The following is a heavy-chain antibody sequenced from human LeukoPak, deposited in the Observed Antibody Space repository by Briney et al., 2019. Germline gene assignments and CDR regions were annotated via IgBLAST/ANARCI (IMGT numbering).Heavy chain of an antibody. Sequence: ASVKVSRKASGYTFTSYGISWVRQAPGQGLEWMGWISAYNGNTNYAQKLQGRVTMTTDTSTSTAYMELRSLRSDDTAVYYCARAHTWIQLWYLDYWGQGTLVTVSS. J-gene: IGHJ4*02. CDR1: GYTFTSYG. CDR3: ARAHTWIQLWYLDY. CDR2: ISAYNGNT. D-gene: IGHD5-18*01. V-gene: IGHV1-18*01.